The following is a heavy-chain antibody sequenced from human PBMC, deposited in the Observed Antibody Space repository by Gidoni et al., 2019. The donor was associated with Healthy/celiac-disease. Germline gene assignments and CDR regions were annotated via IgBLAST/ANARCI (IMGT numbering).Heavy chain of an antibody. CDR3: ARALGYSSSWDNWFDP. CDR1: GYTFTSYA. Sequence: QVQLVQSGAEVKKPGASVKVSCKASGYTFTSYAMHWVRQAPGQRLEWMGWINAGNGNTKYSQKFQGRVTITRDTSASTAYMELSSLRSEDTAVYYCARALGYSSSWDNWFDPWGQGTLVTVSS. CDR2: INAGNGNT. V-gene: IGHV1-3*01. D-gene: IGHD6-13*01. J-gene: IGHJ5*02.